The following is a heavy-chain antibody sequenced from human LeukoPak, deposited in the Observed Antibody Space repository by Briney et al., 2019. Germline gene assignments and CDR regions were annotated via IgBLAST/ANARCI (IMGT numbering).Heavy chain of an antibody. V-gene: IGHV3-74*03. CDR3: TRDLYSSGWTQYGRDV. Sequence: PGGSLRLSCASSGFGFGNYWMHWVRQTPGEGLVWVSRINSDGSSTTYADSGKGRFTISRDNAKNTLYLQMNSLRAEDTAVYYCTRDLYSSGWTQYGRDVWGQGTTVTVSS. J-gene: IGHJ6*02. D-gene: IGHD6-19*01. CDR1: GFGFGNYW. CDR2: INSDGSST.